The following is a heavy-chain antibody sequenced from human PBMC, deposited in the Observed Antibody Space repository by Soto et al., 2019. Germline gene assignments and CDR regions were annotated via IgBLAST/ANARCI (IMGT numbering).Heavy chain of an antibody. CDR3: ARGRPKKRWLQWGYFDY. V-gene: IGHV1-8*01. CDR1: GYTFTSYD. D-gene: IGHD5-12*01. J-gene: IGHJ4*02. CDR2: MNPNSGNT. Sequence: ASVKVSCKASGYTFTSYDINWVRQATGQGLEWMGWMNPNSGNTGYAQKFQGRVTMTRNTSISTAYMELSSLRSEDTAVYYCARGRPKKRWLQWGYFDYWGRGTLVTVSS.